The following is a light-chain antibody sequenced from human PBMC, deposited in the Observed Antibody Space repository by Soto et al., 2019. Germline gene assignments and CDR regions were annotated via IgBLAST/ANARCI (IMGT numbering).Light chain of an antibody. CDR3: QQSYNTPWT. J-gene: IGKJ1*01. CDR2: AAS. Sequence: DIQMTQSPFSLSASIGDRVTITCRASQTILSYLNWYQQKPGKAPKLLISAASNLQSGVPSRFSGVGSGTEFTLTINSLQPEDFATYHCQQSYNTPWTFGQGTKVDIK. V-gene: IGKV1-39*01. CDR1: QTILSY.